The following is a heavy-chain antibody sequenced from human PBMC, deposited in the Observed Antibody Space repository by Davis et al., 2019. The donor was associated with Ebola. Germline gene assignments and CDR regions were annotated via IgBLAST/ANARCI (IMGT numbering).Heavy chain of an antibody. J-gene: IGHJ4*02. D-gene: IGHD1-20*01. CDR1: GFTFSSYG. CDR2: IWYDGSNK. Sequence: GESLKISCAASGFTFSSYGMHWVRQAPGKGLEWVAVIWYDGSNKYYADSVKGRFTISRDNSKSTLYLQLNSLRAEDTALYYCARDPQIYNWNAHPTWDYWGQGTLVTVSS. CDR3: ARDPQIYNWNAHPTWDY. V-gene: IGHV3-33*08.